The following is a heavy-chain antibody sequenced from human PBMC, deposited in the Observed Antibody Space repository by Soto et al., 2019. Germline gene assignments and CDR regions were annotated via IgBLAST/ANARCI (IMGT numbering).Heavy chain of an antibody. J-gene: IGHJ4*02. V-gene: IGHV1-24*01. CDR3: ATTFYDSSGYSPFEY. CDR1: GYTLTELS. Sequence: ASVKVSCKVSGYTLTELSMHWVRQAPGKGLEWMGGFDPEDGETIYAQKFQGRVTMTEDTSTDTAYMELSSLRSEDTAVYYCATTFYDSSGYSPFEYWGQGTLVSVS. D-gene: IGHD3-22*01. CDR2: FDPEDGET.